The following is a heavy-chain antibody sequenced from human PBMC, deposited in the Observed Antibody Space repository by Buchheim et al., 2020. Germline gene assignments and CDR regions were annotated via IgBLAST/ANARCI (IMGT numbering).Heavy chain of an antibody. CDR1: GFTFSSYW. Sequence: EVQLVESGGGLVQPGGSLRLSCAASGFTFSSYWMHWVRQAPGKGLVWVSRITSDGSSTSYADSVKGRFTISRDNAKNTLYLQMNSLRAEDTAVYYCARDPGGGYSSGWYSYYYYGMDVWGQGTT. D-gene: IGHD6-19*01. J-gene: IGHJ6*02. CDR2: ITSDGSST. CDR3: ARDPGGGYSSGWYSYYYYGMDV. V-gene: IGHV3-74*01.